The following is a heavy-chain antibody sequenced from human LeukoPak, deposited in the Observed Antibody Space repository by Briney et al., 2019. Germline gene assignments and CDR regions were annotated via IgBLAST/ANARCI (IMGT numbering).Heavy chain of an antibody. CDR1: GDSISIYY. V-gene: IGHV4-59*01. D-gene: IGHD6-13*01. CDR3: ARERAAGNPSHFDY. J-gene: IGHJ4*02. Sequence: SETLSLTCSVSGDSISIYYWSWIRQPPGKGLEWIGYIDHTGSTNYNPSLNSRVTISRDTSKNHFSLKMNSMTAADTAVYYCARERAAGNPSHFDYWGQGSLVTVSS. CDR2: IDHTGST.